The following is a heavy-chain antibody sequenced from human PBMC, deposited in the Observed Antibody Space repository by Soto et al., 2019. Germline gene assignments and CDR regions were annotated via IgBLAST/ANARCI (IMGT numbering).Heavy chain of an antibody. CDR3: AKDLAMIVVLPYAFDI. CDR2: ISYDGSNK. CDR1: GFTFSSYG. D-gene: IGHD3-22*01. V-gene: IGHV3-30*18. Sequence: PGGSLRLSCAASGFTFSSYGMHWVRQAPGKGLEWVAVISYDGSNKYYADSVKGRFTISRDNSKNTLYLQMNSLRAEDTAVCYCAKDLAMIVVLPYAFDIWGQGTMVTVSS. J-gene: IGHJ3*02.